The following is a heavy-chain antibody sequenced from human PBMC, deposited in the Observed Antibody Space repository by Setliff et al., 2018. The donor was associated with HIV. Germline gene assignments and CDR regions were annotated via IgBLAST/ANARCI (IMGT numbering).Heavy chain of an antibody. CDR1: GDSMSSATFY. CDR3: ARVGSVGYYRFFDY. D-gene: IGHD1-26*01. CDR2: ISPSEST. Sequence: SQTLSLTCTVSGDSMSSATFYWSWVRKPAGKRLEWIGHISPSESTNYHPALKSRATISLDKSKSQVHLTLTSVTAADTSVYHCARVGSVGYYRFFDYWGQGALVTVSS. J-gene: IGHJ4*02. V-gene: IGHV4-61*09.